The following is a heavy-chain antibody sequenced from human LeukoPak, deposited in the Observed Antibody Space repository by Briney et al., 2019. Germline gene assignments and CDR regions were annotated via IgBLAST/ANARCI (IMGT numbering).Heavy chain of an antibody. D-gene: IGHD5-24*01. CDR3: ASRDGYSQPNFDY. J-gene: IGHJ4*02. CDR1: GFTFSSYW. V-gene: IGHV3-7*01. Sequence: GGSLRLSCAASGFTFSSYWMSGVRQAPGKGLEWVANIKQDGSEKYYVDSVKGRFTISRDNAKNSLYLQMNSLRTEDTAVYYCASRDGYSQPNFDYWGQGTLVTVSS. CDR2: IKQDGSEK.